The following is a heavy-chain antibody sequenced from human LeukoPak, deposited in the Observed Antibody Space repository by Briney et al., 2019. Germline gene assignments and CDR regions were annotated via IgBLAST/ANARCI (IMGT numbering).Heavy chain of an antibody. Sequence: GGSLRLSCAASGFTFNTYELNWVRQAPGKGQEWVSYMSGGGETRYYADSVKGRFTISRDNGKYSLYLQMNSLRVEDTAVYYCARDASGGNLPFDYWGLGTPVTVSS. V-gene: IGHV3-48*03. D-gene: IGHD4-23*01. CDR3: ARDASGGNLPFDY. J-gene: IGHJ4*02. CDR2: MSGGGETR. CDR1: GFTFNTYE.